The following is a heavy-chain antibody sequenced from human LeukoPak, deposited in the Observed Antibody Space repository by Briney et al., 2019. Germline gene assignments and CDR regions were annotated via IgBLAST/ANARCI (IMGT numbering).Heavy chain of an antibody. J-gene: IGHJ4*02. D-gene: IGHD3-22*01. CDR3: ASSGYYRGIDY. CDR2: ITSSSSSI. CDR1: GFTFSSYN. Sequence: GGSLRLSCAASGFTFSSYNMNWVRQAPGKGLEWVSSITSSSSSIYYADSVKGRFTISRDNAKNTLYLQMNSLRAEDTAVYYCASSGYYRGIDYWGQGTLVTVSS. V-gene: IGHV3-21*01.